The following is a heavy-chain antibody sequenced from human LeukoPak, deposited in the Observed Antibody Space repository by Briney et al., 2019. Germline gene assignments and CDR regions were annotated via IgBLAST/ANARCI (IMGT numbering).Heavy chain of an antibody. CDR3: ARQGCSTTSCHTIDY. Sequence: GESLKISCKGSGYTYTKSWIAWVRQMPGKGLELMGIIYPVDSETRYSPSFQGQVTISVDKSISTAYLQWSSLKASDTAMYYCARQGCSTTSCHTIDYWGQGTLVTVSS. J-gene: IGHJ4*02. V-gene: IGHV5-51*01. CDR1: GYTYTKSW. CDR2: IYPVDSET. D-gene: IGHD2-2*02.